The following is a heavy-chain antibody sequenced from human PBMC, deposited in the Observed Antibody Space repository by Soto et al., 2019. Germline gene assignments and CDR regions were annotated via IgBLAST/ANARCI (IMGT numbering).Heavy chain of an antibody. Sequence: EVQLVESGGGVVRPGGSLRLSCAASGFTFDDYGMSWVRQAPGKGLEWVSGINWNGGSTGYADSVKGRFTISRDNAKNSLYLQMNSLRAEDTALYHCARGAGPNYYDILTGYYNYMDVWGKGTTVTVSS. CDR2: INWNGGST. CDR1: GFTFDDYG. CDR3: ARGAGPNYYDILTGYYNYMDV. D-gene: IGHD3-9*01. V-gene: IGHV3-20*01. J-gene: IGHJ6*03.